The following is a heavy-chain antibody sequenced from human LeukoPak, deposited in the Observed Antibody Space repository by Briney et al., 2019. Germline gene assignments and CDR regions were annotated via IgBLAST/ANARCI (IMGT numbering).Heavy chain of an antibody. CDR1: GGSMNSDDYY. J-gene: IGHJ5*02. Sequence: TSETLSLTCTVSGGSMNSDDYYWSWIRQPPGKGLEWIGYIYYTGNTNYNPSLRSRVTISVDTSKNQFSLKLSSVTAADPAVDYCAEGKHYYETSGYYSNWFDPWGQGTLVTVSS. D-gene: IGHD3-22*01. CDR3: AEGKHYYETSGYYSNWFDP. V-gene: IGHV4-30-4*01. CDR2: IYYTGNT.